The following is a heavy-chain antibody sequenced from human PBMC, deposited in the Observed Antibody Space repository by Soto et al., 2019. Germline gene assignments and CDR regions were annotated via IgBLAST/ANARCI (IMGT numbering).Heavy chain of an antibody. D-gene: IGHD6-25*01. Sequence: SSVKVSCKASGYTFTSYGISWVRQAPGQWLEWMGWISAYNGNTNYAQKLQGRVTMTTDTSTSTAYMELRSLRSDETAVYYCARVGTGIAAMVYWGQGTLVTVSS. J-gene: IGHJ4*02. V-gene: IGHV1-18*04. CDR3: ARVGTGIAAMVY. CDR2: ISAYNGNT. CDR1: GYTFTSYG.